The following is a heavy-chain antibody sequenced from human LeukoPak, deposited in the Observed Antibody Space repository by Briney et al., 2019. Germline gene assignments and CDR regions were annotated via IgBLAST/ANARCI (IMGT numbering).Heavy chain of an antibody. CDR3: TRDRGIVGKNAFDI. CDR2: IFSSGST. D-gene: IGHD3-22*01. CDR1: GGSITNFY. V-gene: IGHV4-59*12. Sequence: SETLSLTCTVSGGSITNFYWNWIRQPPGKGLEWIGYIFSSGSTYYNPSLKSRVTISVDRSKNQFSLKLSSVTAADTAVYYCTRDRGIVGKNAFDIWGQGTMVTVSS. J-gene: IGHJ3*02.